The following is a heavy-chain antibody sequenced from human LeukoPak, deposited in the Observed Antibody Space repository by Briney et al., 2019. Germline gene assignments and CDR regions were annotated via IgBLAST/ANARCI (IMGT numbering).Heavy chain of an antibody. J-gene: IGHJ5*02. CDR2: ISAYNGNT. Sequence: ASVNVSCTVSGYTLTELSMHWVRQAPGQGLEWMGWISAYNGNTNYAQKLQGRVTMTTDTSTSTAYMELRSLRSDDTAVYYCARGGGRFGDLNWFDPWGQGTLVTVSS. V-gene: IGHV1-18*01. CDR3: ARGGGRFGDLNWFDP. D-gene: IGHD3-10*01. CDR1: GYTLTELS.